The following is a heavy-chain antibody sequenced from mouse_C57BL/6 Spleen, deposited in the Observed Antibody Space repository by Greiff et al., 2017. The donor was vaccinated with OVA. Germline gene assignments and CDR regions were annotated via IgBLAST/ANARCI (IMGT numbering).Heavy chain of an antibody. Sequence: QVQLQQSGAELARPGASVKMSCKASGYTFTSYTMHWVKQRPGQGLEWIGYINPSSGYTKYNQKFKDKATLTADKSSSTAYMQLSSLTSEDSAVYYCARLGPEANFDYWGQGTTLTVSS. J-gene: IGHJ2*01. V-gene: IGHV1-4*01. CDR3: ARLGPEANFDY. CDR2: INPSSGYT. CDR1: GYTFTSYT. D-gene: IGHD4-1*01.